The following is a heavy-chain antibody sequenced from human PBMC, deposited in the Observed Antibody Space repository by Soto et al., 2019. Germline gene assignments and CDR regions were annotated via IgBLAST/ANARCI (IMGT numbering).Heavy chain of an antibody. CDR3: AISSGYADWFDP. J-gene: IGHJ5*02. V-gene: IGHV4-31*03. CDR1: GGSISSGCYY. D-gene: IGHD3-22*01. Sequence: QVQLQESGPGLVKPSQTLSLTCTVSGGSISSGCYYWIWLRPHPGKGLEGIVYIYYSGSTYYNPSPHSRVTISVDTSKNQFSLMLRSVTAAATAVYYCAISSGYADWFDPGGQGTLVTVSS. CDR2: IYYSGST.